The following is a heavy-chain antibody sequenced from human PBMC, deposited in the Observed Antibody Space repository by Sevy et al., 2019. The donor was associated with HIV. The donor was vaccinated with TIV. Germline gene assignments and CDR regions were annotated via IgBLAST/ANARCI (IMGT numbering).Heavy chain of an antibody. V-gene: IGHV4-61*01. CDR2: ISYIRST. CDR3: VRDRIAAAGGYYDY. Sequence: SETLSLTCTVSGASVGYGNYYWTWIRQPPGKGLEWIGYISYIRSTNYNPSLKSRVTISIDTAKNQLSLRLNSVTATDTAVYYCVRDRIAAAGGYYDYWGQGALVTVSS. J-gene: IGHJ4*02. CDR1: GASVGYGNYY. D-gene: IGHD6-13*01.